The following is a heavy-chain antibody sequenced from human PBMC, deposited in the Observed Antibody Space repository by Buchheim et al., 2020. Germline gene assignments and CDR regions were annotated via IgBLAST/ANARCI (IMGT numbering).Heavy chain of an antibody. CDR1: GFAFSSYW. Sequence: EVQLVESGGALVQPGGSLRLSCAASGFAFSSYWMTWVRQAPGKGLEWVANIKEDGTKKKYVDSVKGRFTISRDNAENSLYLQRNSLRGEETGVYYCAQGEHMGEEFWGQGT. J-gene: IGHJ1*01. CDR2: IKEDGTKK. D-gene: IGHD3-16*01. CDR3: AQGEHMGEEF. V-gene: IGHV3-7*01.